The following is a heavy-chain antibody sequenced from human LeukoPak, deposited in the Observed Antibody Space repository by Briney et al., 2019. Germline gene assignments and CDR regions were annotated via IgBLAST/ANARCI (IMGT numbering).Heavy chain of an antibody. Sequence: PGGSLRLSCAASGFTVSSNYMSWVRLAPGKGLEWVSVIYSGGSTYYADSVKGRFTISRDNSKNTLYLQMNSLRAEDTAVHYCASLVWFGADYWGQGTLVTVSS. CDR3: ASLVWFGADY. D-gene: IGHD3-10*01. V-gene: IGHV3-66*01. CDR2: IYSGGST. CDR1: GFTVSSNY. J-gene: IGHJ4*02.